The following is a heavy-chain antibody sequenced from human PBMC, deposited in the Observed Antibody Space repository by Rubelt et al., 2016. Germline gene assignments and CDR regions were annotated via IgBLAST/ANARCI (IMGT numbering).Heavy chain of an antibody. D-gene: IGHD4-17*01. V-gene: IGHV1-3*01. CDR3: ARVDAATTPAHFDY. CDR2: INAGNGNT. Sequence: QVQLVQSGAEVKKPGASVKVSCKASGYTLTSYAMHWVRQAPGQRLEWMGWINAGNGNTKYSQKFQGRVTITRDTSTGTVDMDLTSLTSDDTAVYYCARVDAATTPAHFDYWGQGTLVTVS. CDR1: GYTLTSYA. J-gene: IGHJ4*02.